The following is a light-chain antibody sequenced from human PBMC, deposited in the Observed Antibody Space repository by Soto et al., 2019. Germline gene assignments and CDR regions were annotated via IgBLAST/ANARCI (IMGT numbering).Light chain of an antibody. CDR1: SSNIGKNA. CDR2: FDD. J-gene: IGLJ1*01. CDR3: AAWDGSLNAYV. V-gene: IGLV1-36*01. Sequence: QSVLTHPPSVSATPRQRVTISCSGSSSNIGKNAVNWYQQLPGKAPKLLIYFDDLLPSGVSIRFSGSKSGTSASLAISGFQSEDEADYYCAAWDGSLNAYVFGTGTKVTVL.